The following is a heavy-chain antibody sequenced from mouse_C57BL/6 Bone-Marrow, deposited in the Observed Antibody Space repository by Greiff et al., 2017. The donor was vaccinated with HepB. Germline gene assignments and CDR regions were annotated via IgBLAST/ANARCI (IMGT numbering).Heavy chain of an antibody. CDR1: GYTFTSYG. D-gene: IGHD1-1*01. V-gene: IGHV1-81*01. CDR3: ARRGDYYGSYAY. J-gene: IGHJ3*01. CDR2: IYPRSGNT. Sequence: QVQLQQPGAELVKPGASVKLSCKASGYTFTSYGISWVKQRTGQGLEWIGEIYPRSGNTYYNEKFKGKATLTADKSSSTAYMELRSLTSEDSAVYFCARRGDYYGSYAYWGQGTLVTVSA.